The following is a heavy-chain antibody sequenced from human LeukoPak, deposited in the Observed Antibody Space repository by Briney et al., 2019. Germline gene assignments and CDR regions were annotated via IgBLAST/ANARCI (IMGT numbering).Heavy chain of an antibody. Sequence: PGGSLRLSCAASGFTVSNNYMSWVRQAPGKGLEWVSVFYSGGSTYYADSVKGRSTISRDNSKNTLYLQMNSLRAEDTAVYYCARGMAYGDYVDNWFDPWGQGTLVTVSS. CDR2: FYSGGST. J-gene: IGHJ5*02. V-gene: IGHV3-53*01. CDR3: ARGMAYGDYVDNWFDP. CDR1: GFTVSNNY. D-gene: IGHD4-17*01.